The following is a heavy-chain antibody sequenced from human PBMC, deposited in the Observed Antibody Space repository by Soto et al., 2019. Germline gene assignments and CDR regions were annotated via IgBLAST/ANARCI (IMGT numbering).Heavy chain of an antibody. CDR2: ISAYNGNT. CDR1: GYTFTSYG. J-gene: IGHJ6*02. CDR3: AREYNENYGDDYYYYGMDV. Sequence: ASVKVSCKASGYTFTSYGISWVRQAPGQGLEWMGWISAYNGNTNYAQKLQGRVTMTTDTSTSTAYMELRSLRSDDTAVYYCAREYNENYGDDYYYYGMDVWGQGTTVTVSS. D-gene: IGHD1-7*01. V-gene: IGHV1-18*01.